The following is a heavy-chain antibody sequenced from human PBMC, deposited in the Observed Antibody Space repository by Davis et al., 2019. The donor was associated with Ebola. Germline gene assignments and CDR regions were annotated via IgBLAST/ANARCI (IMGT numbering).Heavy chain of an antibody. V-gene: IGHV4-34*01. J-gene: IGHJ4*02. D-gene: IGHD6-19*01. Sequence: SETLSLTCAVYGGSFSGYYWSWIRQAPGRGLEWIGEINQSGRTNYDPSLKSRVTISADTSKNQISLRLSSVTAADTAVYYCAREGSGWYHRLDYWGQGTLVTVSS. CDR2: INQSGRT. CDR3: AREGSGWYHRLDY. CDR1: GGSFSGYY.